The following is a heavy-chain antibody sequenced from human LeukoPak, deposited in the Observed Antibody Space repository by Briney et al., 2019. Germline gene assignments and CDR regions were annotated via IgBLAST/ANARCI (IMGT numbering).Heavy chain of an antibody. CDR3: ARPIVVVPLRAFDI. Sequence: PSETLSLTCSVSAYSIRSGYYWGWIRQPPGKGLEWIGEINHSGSTNYNPSLKSRVTISLDTSKNQFSLRLSSVTAADTAVYYCARPIVVVPLRAFDIWGQGTMVTVSS. V-gene: IGHV4-38-2*02. D-gene: IGHD2-21*01. J-gene: IGHJ3*02. CDR2: INHSGST. CDR1: AYSIRSGYY.